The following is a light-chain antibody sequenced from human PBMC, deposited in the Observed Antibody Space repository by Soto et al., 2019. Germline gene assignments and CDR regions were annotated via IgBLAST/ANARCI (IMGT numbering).Light chain of an antibody. V-gene: IGLV1-51*01. Sequence: QSVLTQPPSVSAAPGQKVTISCSGSSSNIGNNYVSWYQQLPGTAPKLLIYDNNKRPSGIPDRFSGSKSGTSATLGITGLQNGDEDDYYCGTWDSSLSAVVFGGGTQLTVL. CDR1: SSNIGNNY. CDR2: DNN. CDR3: GTWDSSLSAVV. J-gene: IGLJ7*01.